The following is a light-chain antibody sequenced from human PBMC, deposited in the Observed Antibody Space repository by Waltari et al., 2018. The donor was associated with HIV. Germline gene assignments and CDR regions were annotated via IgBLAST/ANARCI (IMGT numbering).Light chain of an antibody. V-gene: IGLV2-11*03. CDR3: SSYAGTSNFVL. Sequence: PGQSVTISCTGTSSDVGAYNYVSWYQQHPGRAPKFIIYNVSERPSGVPDRFSGSKSGNTASLTISGLQAEDEADYYCSSYAGTSNFVLFGGGTKLTVL. J-gene: IGLJ2*01. CDR2: NVS. CDR1: SSDVGAYNY.